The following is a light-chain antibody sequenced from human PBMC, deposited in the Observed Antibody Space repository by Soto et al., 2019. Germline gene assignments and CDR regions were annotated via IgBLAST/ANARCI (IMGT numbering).Light chain of an antibody. CDR1: SSDVGGYNY. V-gene: IGLV2-14*01. Sequence: QSALTQPASVSGSPGQSITISCTGTSSDVGGYNYVSWYQQHPGKAPKLMIYDVSNRPSGVSNRFSGSKSGNTASLTISGLQAEDEADYYCSSYTSSSTLVVFGGGPKPTVL. J-gene: IGLJ2*01. CDR2: DVS. CDR3: SSYTSSSTLVV.